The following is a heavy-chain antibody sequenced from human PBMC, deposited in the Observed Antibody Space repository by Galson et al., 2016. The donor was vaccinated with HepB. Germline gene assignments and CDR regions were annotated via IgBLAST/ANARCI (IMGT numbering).Heavy chain of an antibody. V-gene: IGHV1-69-2*01. CDR1: GYSFTDYY. CDR3: VIGSHNYDDSPVYHDY. J-gene: IGHJ4*02. CDR2: VDPEDGKT. Sequence: VKVSCKASGYSFTDYYMHWVEQAPGKGLEWMGFVDPEDGKTKYALKFQGRVTITADTSTDTVYMELSSLTSEDTAVYFCVIGSHNYDDSPVYHDYWGQGTLVTVSS. D-gene: IGHD3-16*01.